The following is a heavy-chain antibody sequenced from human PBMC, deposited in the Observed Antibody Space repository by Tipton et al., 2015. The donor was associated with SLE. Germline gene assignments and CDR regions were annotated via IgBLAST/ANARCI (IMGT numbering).Heavy chain of an antibody. CDR3: ARDLRGYDSSGYEDY. J-gene: IGHJ4*02. Sequence: QLVQSGAEVKKPGASVKVSCKASGYTFTGYYMHWVRQAPGQGLEWMGRINPNSGGTNYAQKFQGRATMTRDTSISTAYMELSRLRSDDAAVYYCARDLRGYDSSGYEDYWGQGTLVTVSS. V-gene: IGHV1-2*06. CDR1: GYTFTGYY. CDR2: INPNSGGT. D-gene: IGHD3-22*01.